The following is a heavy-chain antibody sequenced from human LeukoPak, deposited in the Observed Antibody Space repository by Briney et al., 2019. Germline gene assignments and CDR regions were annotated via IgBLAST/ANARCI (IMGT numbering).Heavy chain of an antibody. J-gene: IGHJ5*02. CDR1: GFTFSSYA. V-gene: IGHV3-30*04. CDR3: ARHPTALVSYGFDP. CDR2: ISYDGSNK. D-gene: IGHD5-18*01. Sequence: GRSLRLSCAASGFTFSSYAMHWVRQAPGKGLEWVAVISYDGSNKYYADSVKGRFTISRDNSKNTLYLQMNSLRAEDTAVYYCARHPTALVSYGFDPWGQGTLVTVSS.